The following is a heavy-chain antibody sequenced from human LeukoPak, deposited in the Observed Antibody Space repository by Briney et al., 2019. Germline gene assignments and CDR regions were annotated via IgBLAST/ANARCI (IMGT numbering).Heavy chain of an antibody. D-gene: IGHD3-22*01. CDR2: IYLVDDTT. J-gene: IGHJ4*02. CDR3: ARSGGSSAYYSI. Sequence: PSETLSLTCTVSGASMFSHYGSWIRQTPGKGLEWIGKIYLVDDTTKYNPSLGGRVNISVDTSRNQFSLHLSHVTAADTAVYYCARSGGSSAYYSIWGQGTLVTVSS. V-gene: IGHV4-59*11. CDR1: GASMFSHY.